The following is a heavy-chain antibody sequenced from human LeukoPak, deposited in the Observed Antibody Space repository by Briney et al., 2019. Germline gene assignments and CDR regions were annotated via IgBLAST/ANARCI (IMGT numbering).Heavy chain of an antibody. CDR1: GYTFTGYY. CDR2: INPNSGGT. D-gene: IGHD3-22*01. V-gene: IGHV1-2*02. Sequence: ASVKVSCKASGYTFTGYYMHWVRQAPGQGLEWMGWINPNSGGTNYAQKFQGRVTMTRDTSIGTAYMELSRLRSDDTAVYYCAREAFQYYYDSSGYYGWGQGTLVIVSS. J-gene: IGHJ4*02. CDR3: AREAFQYYYDSSGYYG.